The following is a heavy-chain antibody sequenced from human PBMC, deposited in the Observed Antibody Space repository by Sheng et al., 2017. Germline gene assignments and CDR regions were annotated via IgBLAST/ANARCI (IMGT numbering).Heavy chain of an antibody. J-gene: IGHJ4*02. CDR1: GFIFSSNW. Sequence: EVQLVESGGGLVQPGGSLRLSCAASGFIFSSNWMSWVRQAPGKGLEWVANIKQDGNEKYYVDSVKGRFTISRDNAKNSLYLQMNSLRAEDTAVYYCARGGDYLDYWGQGTLVTV. CDR3: ARGGDYLDY. V-gene: IGHV3-7*01. CDR2: IKQDGNEK.